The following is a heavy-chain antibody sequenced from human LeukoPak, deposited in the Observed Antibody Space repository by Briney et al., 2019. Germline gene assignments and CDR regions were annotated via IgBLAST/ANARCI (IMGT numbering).Heavy chain of an antibody. CDR3: ARGRPTNLNGIY. V-gene: IGHV1-18*01. CDR2: ISAYNGNT. J-gene: IGHJ4*02. Sequence: ASVKVSCKASGYTFTSYGISWVRQAPGQGLEWMGWISAYNGNTNYAQKLQSRVTMTTDTSTSTAYMELRSLRSEDTAVYYCARGRPTNLNGIYWGQGTLVTVSS. D-gene: IGHD1-1*01. CDR1: GYTFTSYG.